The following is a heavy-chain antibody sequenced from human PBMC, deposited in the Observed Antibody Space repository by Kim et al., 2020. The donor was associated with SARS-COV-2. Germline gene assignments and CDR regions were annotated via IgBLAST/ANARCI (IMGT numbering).Heavy chain of an antibody. Sequence: GESLKISCKGSGYSFTSYWIAWVRQMPGKGLEWMGIIYPGDSNTRYSPSFQGQVTISADKSISTAYLQWSSVKASYTAMYYCARFDCSSTSCYTRNYYYYYGMDVWGQGTTVTVSS. J-gene: IGHJ6*02. CDR3: ARFDCSSTSCYTRNYYYYYGMDV. V-gene: IGHV5-51*01. D-gene: IGHD2-2*02. CDR1: GYSFTSYW. CDR2: IYPGDSNT.